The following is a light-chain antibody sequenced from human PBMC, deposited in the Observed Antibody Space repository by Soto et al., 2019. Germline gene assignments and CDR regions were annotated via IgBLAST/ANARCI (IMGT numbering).Light chain of an antibody. CDR2: DAS. CDR1: RSISDW. CDR3: EKYSRHSQA. V-gene: IGKV1-5*01. J-gene: IGKJ1*01. Sequence: DIQMTQSPSSLSPSVGDRVTITCRASRSISDWLAWYQQKPGKAPELLIFDASNLKSGVSSRFSGSGSGTESSVTLSGLQAGDGAVYFIEKYSRHSQALGPGTKVDIK.